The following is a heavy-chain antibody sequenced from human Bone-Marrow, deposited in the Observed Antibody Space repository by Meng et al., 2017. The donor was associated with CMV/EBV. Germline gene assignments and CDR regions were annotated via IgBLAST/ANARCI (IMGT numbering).Heavy chain of an antibody. CDR3: ARDLVSSSWFYYYYGMDV. D-gene: IGHD6-13*01. CDR1: GFTFSSYW. Sequence: LTCAASGFTFSSYWMHWVRQAPGKGLVWVSRINSDGSSTSYADSVKGRFTISRDNAKNTLYLQMNSLRAEDTAVYYCARDLVSSSWFYYYYGMDVWGQGTTVTVSS. J-gene: IGHJ6*02. V-gene: IGHV3-74*01. CDR2: INSDGSST.